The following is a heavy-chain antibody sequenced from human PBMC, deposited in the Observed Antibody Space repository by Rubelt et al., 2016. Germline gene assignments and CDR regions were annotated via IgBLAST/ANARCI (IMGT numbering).Heavy chain of an antibody. CDR2: IKAGNGNT. CDR1: GYTFTSYA. CDR3: ARAQRIRLLMVYAPTFDY. V-gene: IGHV1-3*01. D-gene: IGHD2-8*01. Sequence: QVQLVQSGAEVKKPGASVKVSCKASGYTFTSYAMHWVRQAPGQRLEWMGWIKAGNGNTKYSQKFQGRVTITSDTSASTAYIELSSLRSEDTAVYYCARAQRIRLLMVYAPTFDYWGQGTLVTVSS. J-gene: IGHJ4*02.